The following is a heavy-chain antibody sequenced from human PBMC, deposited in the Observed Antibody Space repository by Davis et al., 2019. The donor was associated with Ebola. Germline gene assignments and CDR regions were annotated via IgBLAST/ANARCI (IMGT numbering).Heavy chain of an antibody. CDR2: YYYTGST. V-gene: IGHV4-61*08. D-gene: IGHD3-22*01. CDR1: GAFVSSGGYS. Sequence: SETLSLTCAVSGAFVSSGGYSWIWIRQPPGKGLEWIGYYYYTGSTYYSPSLRSRVTISVDTSKNLFSLRLTSVTAADTAVYYCAGQDRGLGYWGQGTLVTVSS. J-gene: IGHJ4*02. CDR3: AGQDRGLGY.